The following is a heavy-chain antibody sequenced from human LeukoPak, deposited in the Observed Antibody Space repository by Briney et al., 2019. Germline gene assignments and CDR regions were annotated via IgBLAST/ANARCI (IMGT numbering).Heavy chain of an antibody. CDR3: ARGTGTTIRDAFDI. J-gene: IGHJ3*02. Sequence: ASVKVSCKASGDTFTSYDINWVRQATGQGLEWMGWISAYSGNANYAQKLQGRVTMTTDTSTSTAYMELRSLRSDDTAVYYCARGTGTTIRDAFDIWGQGTMVTVSS. D-gene: IGHD1-7*01. V-gene: IGHV1-18*01. CDR1: GDTFTSYD. CDR2: ISAYSGNA.